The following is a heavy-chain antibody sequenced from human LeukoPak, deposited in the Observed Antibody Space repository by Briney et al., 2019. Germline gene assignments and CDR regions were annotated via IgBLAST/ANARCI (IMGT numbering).Heavy chain of an antibody. Sequence: PSGGSLRLSCAASGFTFSSYAMSWVRQAPGKGLEWVSAISGSGGSTYYADSVKGRFTISRDNSKNTLYLQMNGLRAEDTAVYYCAKSLWPYDIQTLFDYWGQGTLVTVSS. CDR3: AKSLWPYDIQTLFDY. CDR2: ISGSGGST. J-gene: IGHJ4*02. V-gene: IGHV3-23*01. CDR1: GFTFSSYA. D-gene: IGHD3-9*01.